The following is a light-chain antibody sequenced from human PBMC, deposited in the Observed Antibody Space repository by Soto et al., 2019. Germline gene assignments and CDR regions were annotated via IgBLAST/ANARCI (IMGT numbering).Light chain of an antibody. J-gene: IGKJ4*01. CDR2: DAS. Sequence: IQVTQSPSSLSASVGDKVIITCRASQSISSWLAWYQQKPGKAPKLLIFDASSLESGVPSRFSGSGSGTEFTLTISSLQPEDFATYYCQQANSFPLTFGGGTKVEIK. V-gene: IGKV1-12*01. CDR3: QQANSFPLT. CDR1: QSISSW.